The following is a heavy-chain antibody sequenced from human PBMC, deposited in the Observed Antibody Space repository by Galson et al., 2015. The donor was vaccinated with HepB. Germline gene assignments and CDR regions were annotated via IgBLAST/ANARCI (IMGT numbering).Heavy chain of an antibody. CDR3: VKSGRGGSGSYIDS. CDR2: FSGSGSIA. CDR1: GFTFSSYA. V-gene: IGHV3-23*01. D-gene: IGHD3-10*01. J-gene: IGHJ4*02. Sequence: SLRLSCAASGFTFSSYAMSWVRQAPGKGLARVSSFSGSGSIAYYADSVKGRFTISRDNSKNTLSLQMNSLRAEDTAVYYCVKSGRGGSGSYIDSWGQGTLVTVSS.